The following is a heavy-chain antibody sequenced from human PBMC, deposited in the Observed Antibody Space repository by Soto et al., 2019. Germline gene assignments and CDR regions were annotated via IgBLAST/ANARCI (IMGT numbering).Heavy chain of an antibody. CDR3: ARVGIAVAGTLSGNNWFDP. CDR2: IYYSGST. J-gene: IGHJ5*02. D-gene: IGHD6-19*01. V-gene: IGHV4-31*03. CDR1: GGSISSGGYY. Sequence: SETLSITCTVSGGSISSGGYYWSWIRQHPGKGLEWIGYIYYSGSTYYTPSLKSRVTISIDTSKNQFSLQLNSVTPEDTAVYYCARVGIAVAGTLSGNNWFDPWGQGTLVTVSS.